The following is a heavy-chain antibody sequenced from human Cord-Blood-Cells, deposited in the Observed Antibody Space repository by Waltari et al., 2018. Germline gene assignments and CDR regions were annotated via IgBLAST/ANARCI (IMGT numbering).Heavy chain of an antibody. Sequence: SWIRQPPGKGLEWIGYIYYSGSTYYNLSLKSRVTISVATSKTPFSPKLSSVTAADTAVYYCARGEYYDFRGGYMIDYWGQGTLVTVSS. D-gene: IGHD3-3*01. CDR2: IYYSGST. V-gene: IGHV4-30-4*01. CDR3: ARGEYYDFRGGYMIDY. J-gene: IGHJ4*02.